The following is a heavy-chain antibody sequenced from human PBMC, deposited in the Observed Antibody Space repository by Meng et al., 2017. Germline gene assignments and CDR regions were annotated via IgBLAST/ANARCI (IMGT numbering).Heavy chain of an antibody. D-gene: IGHD2-2*01. CDR2: IIPIFGTA. V-gene: IGHV1-69*13. CDR3: AENGDFSSTSCYRVWFYP. Sequence: SVKVSCKASGCTFSSYAISWVRQAPGQGLEWMGGIIPIFGTANYAQKFQGRVTITADESTSTAYMELSSLRSEDKVVYYCAENGDFSSTSCYRVWFYPWGQGTMVTVSS. J-gene: IGHJ5*01. CDR1: GCTFSSYA.